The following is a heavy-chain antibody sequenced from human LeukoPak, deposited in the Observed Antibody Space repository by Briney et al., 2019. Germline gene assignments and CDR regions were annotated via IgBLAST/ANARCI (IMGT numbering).Heavy chain of an antibody. CDR2: ISGSGGST. CDR3: ARVLGYCSGGSCYSMS. Sequence: GGSLRLSCAASGFTFSSYAMSWVRQAPGKGLEWVSAISGSGGSTYYADSVKGRFTISRDNSKNTLYLQMNSLRAEDTAVYYCARVLGYCSGGSCYSMSWGQGTLVTVSS. CDR1: GFTFSSYA. J-gene: IGHJ4*02. D-gene: IGHD2-15*01. V-gene: IGHV3-23*01.